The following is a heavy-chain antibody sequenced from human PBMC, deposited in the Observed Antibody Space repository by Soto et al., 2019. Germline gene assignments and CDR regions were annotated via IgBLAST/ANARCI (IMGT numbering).Heavy chain of an antibody. CDR2: IWYDGSEK. CDR1: GFTSYS. Sequence: QVQLAESGGGVVQPGRSLRLACVASGFTSYSMNWVRQAPGKGLEWVAGIWYDGSEKYYSGSVKGRITVSKDNSKNTVYLQLNSLRVEDTAVYYCARTRGGFHSYYGMDVWGQGTAVTVSS. D-gene: IGHD3-16*01. V-gene: IGHV3-33*01. J-gene: IGHJ6*02. CDR3: ARTRGGFHSYYGMDV.